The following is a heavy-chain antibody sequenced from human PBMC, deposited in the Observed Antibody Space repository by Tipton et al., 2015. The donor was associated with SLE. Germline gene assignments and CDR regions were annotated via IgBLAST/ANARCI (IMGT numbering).Heavy chain of an antibody. CDR1: GCSLGTDY. J-gene: IGHJ3*02. CDR2: IYSSGNT. CDR3: ARAFRGGDFDI. D-gene: IGHD3-16*01. Sequence: TLSLTCIVSGCSLGTDYWSWIRQPAGRGLEWIGRIYSSGNTRYTPSLQSRVTLSVDTSKNQFSLELSSVTAADTALYYCARAFRGGDFDIWGQGTMVTVSS. V-gene: IGHV4-4*07.